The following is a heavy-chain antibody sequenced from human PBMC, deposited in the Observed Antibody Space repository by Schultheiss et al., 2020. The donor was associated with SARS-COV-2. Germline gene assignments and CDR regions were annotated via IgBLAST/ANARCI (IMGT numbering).Heavy chain of an antibody. CDR1: GDSIGSYY. J-gene: IGHJ3*02. D-gene: IGHD3-22*01. Sequence: SETLSLTCTVSGDSIGSYYWTWIRQPPGKGLEWIAYIHSGGRTNYNPSLKSRLTISVEMSKNQFSLKLKSVTAADAAVYFCARQSKYDRGGYQDAFDIWGQGTMVTVSS. V-gene: IGHV4-59*08. CDR3: ARQSKYDRGGYQDAFDI. CDR2: IHSGGRT.